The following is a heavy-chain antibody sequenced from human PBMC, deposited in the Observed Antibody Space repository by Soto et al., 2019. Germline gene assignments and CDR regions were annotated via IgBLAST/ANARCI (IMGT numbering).Heavy chain of an antibody. V-gene: IGHV4-39*01. CDR2: VYYRGRS. Sequence: SETLSLTCTVSGGYVTNSSYYWGWIRQSPGKGLEWIGSVYYRGRSYSKSSVKSRVTISVDTSKNRFSLSLSSVTASDTAVYFCVSQRTTVPTQAYFDYWGPGALVTVSS. J-gene: IGHJ4*02. CDR3: VSQRTTVPTQAYFDY. D-gene: IGHD4-17*01. CDR1: GGYVTNSSYY.